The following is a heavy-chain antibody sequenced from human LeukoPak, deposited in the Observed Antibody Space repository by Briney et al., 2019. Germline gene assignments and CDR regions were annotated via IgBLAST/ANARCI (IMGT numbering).Heavy chain of an antibody. CDR1: GFTFSSYG. CDR2: IWYDGSNK. J-gene: IGHJ4*02. V-gene: IGHV3-33*01. CDR3: ARDLGYCSSTSCPFDY. Sequence: GGSLRLSCAASGFTFSSYGMHWVRQAPGKGLEWVAVIWYDGSNKYYADSVKGRFTISRDNSKNTLYLQMNSLGAEDTAVYYCARDLGYCSSTSCPFDYWGQGTLVTVSS. D-gene: IGHD2-2*01.